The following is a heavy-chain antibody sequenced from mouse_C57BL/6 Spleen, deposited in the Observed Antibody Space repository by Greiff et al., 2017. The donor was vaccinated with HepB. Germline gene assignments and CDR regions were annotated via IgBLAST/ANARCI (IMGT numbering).Heavy chain of an antibody. CDR3: TTDGNYGYWYFDV. CDR2: IDPENGDT. J-gene: IGHJ1*03. CDR1: GFNIKDDY. Sequence: VQLQQSGAELVRPGAPVKLSCTASGFNIKDDYMHWVKQRPEQGLEWIGWIDPENGDTEYASKFQGKATITADTSSNTAYLQLSSLTSEDTAVYYCTTDGNYGYWYFDVWGTGTTVTVSS. D-gene: IGHD2-1*01. V-gene: IGHV14-4*01.